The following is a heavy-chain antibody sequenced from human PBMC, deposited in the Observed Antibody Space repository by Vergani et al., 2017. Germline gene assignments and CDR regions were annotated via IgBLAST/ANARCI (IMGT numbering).Heavy chain of an antibody. CDR3: ARKYCSTTSCYGYAFDI. V-gene: IGHV1-69*12. CDR2: IIPIFGTA. CDR1: GGTFSSYA. J-gene: IGHJ3*02. D-gene: IGHD2-2*01. Sequence: QVQLVQSGAEVKKPGSSVKVSCEASGGTFSSYAISWVRQAPGQGLEWMGGIIPIFGTANYAQKFQGRVTITADESTSTAYMELSSLRSEDTAVYYCARKYCSTTSCYGYAFDIWGQGTMVTVSS.